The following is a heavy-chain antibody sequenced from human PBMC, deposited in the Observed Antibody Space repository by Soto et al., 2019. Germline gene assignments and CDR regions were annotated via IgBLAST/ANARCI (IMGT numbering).Heavy chain of an antibody. CDR3: ARDDGLAYCGGDCYS. CDR1: GGTFSSYT. J-gene: IGHJ4*02. D-gene: IGHD2-21*02. CDR2: IIPILGIA. V-gene: IGHV1-69*02. Sequence: QVQLVQSGAEVKKPGSSVKVSCKASGGTFSSYTISWVRQAPGQGLEWMGRIIPILGIANYAQKFQGRVTITADKATNTSSRELSSLRSEDTAVDYCARDDGLAYCGGDCYSWGQGTLVTVSS.